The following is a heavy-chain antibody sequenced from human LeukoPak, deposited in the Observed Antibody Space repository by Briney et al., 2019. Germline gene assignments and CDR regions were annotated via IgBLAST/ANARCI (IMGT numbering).Heavy chain of an antibody. Sequence: SVKVSCKASGFTFTSSAMQWVRQARGQRLEWIGWIVVGSGNTNYAQKFQERVTITRDMSTTTAYMELSGLRSEDTAVYYCATSIAVAGSLDYWGQGTLVTVSS. CDR2: IVVGSGNT. D-gene: IGHD6-19*01. CDR3: ATSIAVAGSLDY. CDR1: GFTFTSSA. V-gene: IGHV1-58*02. J-gene: IGHJ4*02.